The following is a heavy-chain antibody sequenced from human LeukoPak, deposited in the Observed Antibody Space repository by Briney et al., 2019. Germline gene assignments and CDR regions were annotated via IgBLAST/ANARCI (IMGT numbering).Heavy chain of an antibody. J-gene: IGHJ5*02. D-gene: IGHD3-3*01. V-gene: IGHV4-30-2*01. CDR2: IYHSGST. Sequence: SETLSLTCAVSGGSISSGGYSWSWIRQPPGKGLEWIGYIYHSGSTYYNPSLKSRVTISVDRSKNQFSLKLSSVTAAGTAVYYCARGSITIFGVVNWFDPWGQGTLVTVSS. CDR1: GGSISSGGYS. CDR3: ARGSITIFGVVNWFDP.